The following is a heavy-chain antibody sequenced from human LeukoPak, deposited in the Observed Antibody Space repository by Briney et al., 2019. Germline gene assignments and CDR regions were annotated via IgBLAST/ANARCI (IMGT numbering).Heavy chain of an antibody. CDR3: TSLRTAVPHAGEAYDI. CDR2: IKQDGSDK. V-gene: IGHV3-7*01. CDR1: GFTFSRYW. J-gene: IGHJ3*02. D-gene: IGHD2-2*01. Sequence: GGSLRLSCAASGFTFSRYWMQWVRQAPGKGPEWVANIKQDGSDKYYADSVKGRFTASRDNAKNSLYLQMNSLRAEDTAVYYCTSLRTAVPHAGEAYDIWGQGTMVTVSS.